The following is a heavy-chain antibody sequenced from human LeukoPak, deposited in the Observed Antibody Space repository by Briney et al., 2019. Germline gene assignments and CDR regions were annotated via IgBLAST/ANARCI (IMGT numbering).Heavy chain of an antibody. CDR2: IYPGDSDT. V-gene: IGHV5-51*01. Sequence: GESLKISCKGSGYSFTSYWIGWVRQMSGKGLEWMGIIYPGDSDTRYSPSFQGQVTISADKSISTPYLQWSSLKASDTAMYYCARPGQLGEYTPYYFDYWGQGVLVTVSS. CDR3: ARPGQLGEYTPYYFDY. D-gene: IGHD3-16*01. CDR1: GYSFTSYW. J-gene: IGHJ4*02.